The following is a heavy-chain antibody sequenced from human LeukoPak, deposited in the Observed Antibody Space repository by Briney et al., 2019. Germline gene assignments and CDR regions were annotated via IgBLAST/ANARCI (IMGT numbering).Heavy chain of an antibody. CDR1: GGSISIYY. Sequence: SETLSLTCTVSGGSISIYYWNWIRQPPGKGLEWIGYISYSGSTNYNPSLKSRVTISLDTSKNQLSLNLRSVTAADTAVHYCARGFDSKSTYFDYWGQGTLVTVSS. D-gene: IGHD5-12*01. CDR3: ARGFDSKSTYFDY. J-gene: IGHJ4*02. V-gene: IGHV4-59*01. CDR2: ISYSGST.